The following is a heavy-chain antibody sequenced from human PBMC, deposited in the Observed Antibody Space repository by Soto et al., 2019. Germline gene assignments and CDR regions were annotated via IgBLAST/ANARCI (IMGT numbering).Heavy chain of an antibody. CDR2: ISGSGGST. CDR3: AKVFLPDWGSSRVFEY. D-gene: IGHD3-16*02. J-gene: IGHJ4*02. V-gene: IGHV3-23*01. Sequence: EVQLLESGGGLVQPGGSLRLSCAASGFTFSSYVISWVRQAPGKGLQWVSGISGSGGSTYYADSVKGRFTISRDNSKYTVYLQMNRLRAEDMAVYCCAKVFLPDWGSSRVFEYWGQGTLVTVS. CDR1: GFTFSSYV.